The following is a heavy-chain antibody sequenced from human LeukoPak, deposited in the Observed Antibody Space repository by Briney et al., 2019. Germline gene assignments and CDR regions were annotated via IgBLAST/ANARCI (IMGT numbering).Heavy chain of an antibody. CDR2: IIPIFGTA. CDR3: ARGTVTMILEASAFDI. CDR1: GGTFSSYA. J-gene: IGHJ3*02. Sequence: SVKVSCKASGGTFSSYAISWVRQAPGQGLEWMGGIIPIFGTANYAQKFQGRVTITADESTSTAYMELSSLRSEDTAVYYCARGTVTMILEASAFDIWGQGTMVTVSS. D-gene: IGHD3-22*01. V-gene: IGHV1-69*01.